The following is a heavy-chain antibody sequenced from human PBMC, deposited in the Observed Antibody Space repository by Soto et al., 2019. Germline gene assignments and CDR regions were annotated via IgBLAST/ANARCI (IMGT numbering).Heavy chain of an antibody. V-gene: IGHV1-69*01. CDR3: ARGRQEAF. Sequence: QAPGQGLEWMGGIIPIFDSTTYAQKFEGRVTITADESTNTAYMELSSLRSEDTAIYYCARGRQEAF. J-gene: IGHJ3*01. CDR2: IIPIFDST.